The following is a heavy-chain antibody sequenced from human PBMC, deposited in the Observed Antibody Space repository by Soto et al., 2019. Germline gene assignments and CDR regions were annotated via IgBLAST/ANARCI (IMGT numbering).Heavy chain of an antibody. V-gene: IGHV3-23*01. D-gene: IGHD1-7*01. CDR3: AKCMQAYWNYDAHHI. Sequence: PGGSLRLSCAASGITFSTYAMSWVRWAPGKGLEWVAHITATGGNTYYADFVRGRFTISRDTSGNTLYLQMNSLRAEDTALYYCAKCMQAYWNYDAHHIWGQGTMVTV. CDR1: GITFSTYA. J-gene: IGHJ3*02. CDR2: ITATGGNT.